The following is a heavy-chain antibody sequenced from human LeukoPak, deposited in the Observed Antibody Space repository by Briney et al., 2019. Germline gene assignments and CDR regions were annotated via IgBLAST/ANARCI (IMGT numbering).Heavy chain of an antibody. CDR1: GYTFTSYG. J-gene: IGHJ4*02. CDR3: ARRDKIKGFDY. Sequence: ASVKVSCKASGYTFTSYGISWVRQAPGQGLEWMGWISAYNGNTNYAQKLQGRVTMTRNTSISTAYMELSSLRSEDTAVYYCARRDKIKGFDYWGQGTLVTVSS. D-gene: IGHD5-24*01. CDR2: ISAYNGNT. V-gene: IGHV1-18*01.